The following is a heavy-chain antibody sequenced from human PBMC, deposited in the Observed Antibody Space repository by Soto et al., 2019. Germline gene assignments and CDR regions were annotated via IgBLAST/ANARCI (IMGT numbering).Heavy chain of an antibody. CDR2: INSDGSDT. J-gene: IGHJ4*02. D-gene: IGHD5-18*01. Sequence: GGSLRLSCAASGFTFNNYWMHWVRQAPGKGLVWVSRINSDGSDTTYADSVKGRFTISRDSAKSTLYLQMNSLRAEDTAVYYCARDGDYSDGYDFDYWGQGTLVTVSS. CDR1: GFTFNNYW. CDR3: ARDGDYSDGYDFDY. V-gene: IGHV3-74*01.